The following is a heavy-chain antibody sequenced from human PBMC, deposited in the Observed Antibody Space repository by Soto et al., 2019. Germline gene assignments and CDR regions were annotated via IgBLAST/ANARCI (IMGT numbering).Heavy chain of an antibody. J-gene: IGHJ4*02. CDR1: GFTFTSSA. V-gene: IGHV1-58*01. D-gene: IGHD2-8*01. CDR2: IGVGSGNR. Sequence: SVKVSCKASGFTFTSSAVQWVRQARGQRLEWIGWIGVGSGNRHYAQKFQERVTITRDMSTNTAYMELSSLRSEDTAVYYCAALGVNFDHRGQGTLVTVSS. CDR3: AALGVNFDH.